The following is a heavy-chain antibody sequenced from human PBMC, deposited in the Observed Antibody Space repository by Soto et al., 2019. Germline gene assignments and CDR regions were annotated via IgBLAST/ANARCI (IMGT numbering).Heavy chain of an antibody. CDR1: GGSISSSSYY. V-gene: IGHV4-39*01. CDR3: ARLANGGNRDY. D-gene: IGHD2-15*01. J-gene: IGHJ4*02. Sequence: SETLSLTCTVSGGSISSSSYYWGWIRQPPGKGLEWIGSIYYSGSTYYNPSLKSRVTISVDTSKNQFSLKLSSVTAADTAVYYCARLANGGNRDYWGQGTLVTVSS. CDR2: IYYSGST.